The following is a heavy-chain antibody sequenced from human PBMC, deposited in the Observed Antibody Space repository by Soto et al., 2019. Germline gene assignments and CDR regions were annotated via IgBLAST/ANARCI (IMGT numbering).Heavy chain of an antibody. Sequence: SETLSLTCTVSGGSISSYYWSWIRQPPGKGLEWIGYIYYSGSTNYNPSLKSRVTISVDTSKNQFSLKLSSVTAADTAVYYCASTTSVPSWDYWGQGTLVTVSS. CDR3: ASTTSVPSWDY. J-gene: IGHJ4*02. D-gene: IGHD1-1*01. CDR1: GGSISSYY. V-gene: IGHV4-59*01. CDR2: IYYSGST.